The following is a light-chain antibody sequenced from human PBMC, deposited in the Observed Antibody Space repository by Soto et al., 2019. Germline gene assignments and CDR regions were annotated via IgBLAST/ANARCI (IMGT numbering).Light chain of an antibody. Sequence: QLVLTQSSSASASLGSSVKLTCTLSSGHSSYIIAWHQQQPGKATRYLMKLEGSGSYNKGSGVPDRFSGSSSGADRYLTISNLQFEEEADYYCETWDFNTRVFGGGTKLTVL. CDR3: ETWDFNTRV. CDR1: SGHSSYI. J-gene: IGLJ3*02. CDR2: LEGSGSY. V-gene: IGLV4-60*02.